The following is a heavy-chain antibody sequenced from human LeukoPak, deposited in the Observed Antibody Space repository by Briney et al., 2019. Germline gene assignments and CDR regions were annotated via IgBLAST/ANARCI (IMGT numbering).Heavy chain of an antibody. Sequence: PGGSLRLSCAASGFTFGSYGMHWVRQAPGKGLEWVAVISYDGSNKYYADSVKGRFTISRDNSENTLYLQMNSLRAEDTPVYYCARDLERITMIAYYYYYYGMDVWGQGTTVTVSS. D-gene: IGHD3-22*01. CDR2: ISYDGSNK. CDR3: ARDLERITMIAYYYYYYGMDV. V-gene: IGHV3-30*19. J-gene: IGHJ6*02. CDR1: GFTFGSYG.